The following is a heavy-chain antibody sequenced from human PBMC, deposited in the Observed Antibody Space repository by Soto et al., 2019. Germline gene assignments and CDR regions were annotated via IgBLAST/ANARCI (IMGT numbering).Heavy chain of an antibody. CDR2: ISGSGYAT. J-gene: IGHJ6*02. D-gene: IGHD4-17*01. CDR1: GFTFSSYA. Sequence: EVQLLESGRGLVQPGGSLRLSCAASGFTFSSYAMSWVRQAPGMGLEWVSVISGSGYATYYADSVKGRFTVSRDNSNNTVYLQMNSLRAEDTAVYYCAKEETVLVNYYYYYGMDVWGQGTTVTVSS. CDR3: AKEETVLVNYYYYYGMDV. V-gene: IGHV3-23*01.